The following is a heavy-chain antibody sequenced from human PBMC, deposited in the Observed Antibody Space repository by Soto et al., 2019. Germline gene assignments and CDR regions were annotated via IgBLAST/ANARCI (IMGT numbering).Heavy chain of an antibody. Sequence: ASVKVSCKTSGYTFSNYGITWVRQAPGQPLEWLGWISLYSNGTNYAQKFQGRVSMTTDTSTTTAYMELRSLRSDDTAVYYCARVVPGAEAWFGPWGQGTLVTVSS. CDR3: ARVVPGAEAWFGP. CDR1: GYTFSNYG. CDR2: ISLYSNGT. J-gene: IGHJ5*02. D-gene: IGHD2-2*01. V-gene: IGHV1-18*01.